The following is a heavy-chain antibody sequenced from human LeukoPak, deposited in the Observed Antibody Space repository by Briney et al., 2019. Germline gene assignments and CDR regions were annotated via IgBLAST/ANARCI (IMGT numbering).Heavy chain of an antibody. CDR1: GGSISSGDYD. Sequence: TLSLTCTVSGGSISSGDYDWGWIRQPTGKGLEWIGYIYYSWSSYYNPSLKIPVTISVDTSKNQFFLKLSSVTAADTAVYYCAKGNGYSYGRYYFDYWGQGTLVTVSS. V-gene: IGHV4-30-4*08. CDR3: AKGNGYSYGRYYFDY. D-gene: IGHD5-18*01. CDR2: IYYSWSS. J-gene: IGHJ4*02.